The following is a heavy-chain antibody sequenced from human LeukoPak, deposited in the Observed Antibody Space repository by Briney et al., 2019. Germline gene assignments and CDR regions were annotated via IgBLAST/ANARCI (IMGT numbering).Heavy chain of an antibody. CDR1: GFTFSSYG. V-gene: IGHV3-23*01. CDR3: AKDGYYDSSAYYYVRYFDL. J-gene: IGHJ2*01. D-gene: IGHD3-22*01. Sequence: GGSLRLSCAASGFTFSSYGMSWVRQAPGRGLEWVSAMSGSGGSTYYADSVKGRFTISRDNSKNTLYLQMNSLRAEDTAVYYCAKDGYYDSSAYYYVRYFDLWGRGTLVTVSS. CDR2: MSGSGGST.